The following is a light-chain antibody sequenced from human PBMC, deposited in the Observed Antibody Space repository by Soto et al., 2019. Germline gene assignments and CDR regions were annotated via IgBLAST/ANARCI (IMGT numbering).Light chain of an antibody. CDR3: SSYTSSSVV. CDR1: SSDVGGYNY. V-gene: IGLV2-14*01. Sequence: QSVLTQPASGSGSPGQSITIACTGTSSDVGGYNYVSWYQQHPGKAPKLMIYDVSNRPSGVSNRFSGSKSGNTASLNISGLQAEDEAAYYCSSYTSSSVVFGGGTKLTVL. CDR2: DVS. J-gene: IGLJ2*01.